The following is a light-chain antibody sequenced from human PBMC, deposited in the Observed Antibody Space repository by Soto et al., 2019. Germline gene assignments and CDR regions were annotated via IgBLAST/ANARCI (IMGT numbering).Light chain of an antibody. J-gene: IGKJ4*01. CDR2: ATS. CDR3: QQSHSTPQVT. CDR1: QSITSY. Sequence: DIQMTQSPSSLSASVGDRVTITCRASQSITSYLNWYQQKPGKAPKLLIYATSSLQSGVPSRFSGSGSGTDFTLTTNSLQPEDFATYYCQQSHSTPQVTFGGGTKVDIK. V-gene: IGKV1-39*01.